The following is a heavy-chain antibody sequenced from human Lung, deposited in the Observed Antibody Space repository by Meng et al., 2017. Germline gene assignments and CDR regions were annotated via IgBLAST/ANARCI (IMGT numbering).Heavy chain of an antibody. V-gene: IGHV4-34*01. D-gene: IGHD3-9*01. Sequence: VKLQQWGAGPFKPSELLSLTCAVYGGSFSGYYWSWIRQPPGKGLEWIGEINHSGSTNYNPSLKSRVTISVDTSKNQFSLKLSSVTAADTAVYYCARGYDILTGPPLDYWGQGTLVTVSS. CDR3: ARGYDILTGPPLDY. CDR1: GGSFSGYY. J-gene: IGHJ4*02. CDR2: INHSGST.